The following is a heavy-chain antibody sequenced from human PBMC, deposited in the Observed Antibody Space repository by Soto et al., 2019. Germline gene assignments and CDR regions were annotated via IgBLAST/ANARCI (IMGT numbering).Heavy chain of an antibody. V-gene: IGHV4-39*01. Sequence: SETLSLTCTVSGGSISSSSYYCGWIRQPPGKGLEWIGSIYYSGSTYYNPSLKSRVTISVDTSKNQFSLKLSSVTAADTAVYYCARHDYGDYPNIEFDYWGQGTLFTSPQ. J-gene: IGHJ4*02. CDR2: IYYSGST. CDR3: ARHDYGDYPNIEFDY. D-gene: IGHD4-17*01. CDR1: GGSISSSSYY.